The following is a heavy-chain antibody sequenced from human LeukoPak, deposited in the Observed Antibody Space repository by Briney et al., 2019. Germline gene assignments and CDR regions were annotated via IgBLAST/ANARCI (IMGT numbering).Heavy chain of an antibody. CDR1: GGTFSSYA. D-gene: IGHD3-22*01. CDR3: ARVSLNYYDSSGYFDY. V-gene: IGHV1-69*05. J-gene: IGHJ4*02. CDR2: IIPIFGTA. Sequence: ASVKVSCKASGGTFSSYAISWVRQAPGQGLEWMGGIIPIFGTANYAQKSQGRVTITTDESTSTAYMELSSLRSEDTAVYYCARVSLNYYDSSGYFDYWGQGTLVTVSS.